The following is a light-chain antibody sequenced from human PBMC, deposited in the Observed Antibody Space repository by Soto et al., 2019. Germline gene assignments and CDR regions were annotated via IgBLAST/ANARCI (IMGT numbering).Light chain of an antibody. CDR2: EVS. CDR1: SSDVGSFSR. CDR3: SSYTTSNIYV. J-gene: IGLJ1*01. V-gene: IGLV2-18*02. Sequence: QSALTQPPSVSGSPGQSVTIHCTGSSSDVGSFSRVSWYQQPPGTAPKLIIYEVSYRPSGVPDRFSGSKSGNTASLTIYGLLDEDYDDYYCSSYTTSNIYVLRTGTKVTVL.